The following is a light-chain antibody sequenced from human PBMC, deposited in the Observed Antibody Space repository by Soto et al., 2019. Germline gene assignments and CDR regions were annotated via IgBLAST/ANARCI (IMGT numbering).Light chain of an antibody. V-gene: IGLV2-14*01. CDR2: EVS. CDR1: SSDVGGYNY. Sequence: QSALTQPASVSGSPGQSITISCTGTSSDVGGYNYVSWYQQHPGKAPKLMIYEVSNRPSGVSNRFSGSKSGNTASLTISGLQAEDEADYYCSSYAGSYTLGVFGTGTKVTVL. CDR3: SSYAGSYTLGV. J-gene: IGLJ1*01.